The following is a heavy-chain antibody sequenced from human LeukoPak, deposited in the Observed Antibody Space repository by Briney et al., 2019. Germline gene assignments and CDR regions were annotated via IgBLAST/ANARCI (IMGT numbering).Heavy chain of an antibody. Sequence: PGGSLRLSCAASGFTFSDYYMSWIRQAPGKGLEWVSYISSSGSTIYYADSVKGRFTISRDNAKNSLYLQMNSLRAEDTAVYYCARIGVAEVAVWQHYYAEFWGQGTLVTVSS. CDR1: GFTFSDYY. J-gene: IGHJ4*02. CDR2: ISSSGSTI. D-gene: IGHD6-19*01. V-gene: IGHV3-11*04. CDR3: ARIGVAEVAVWQHYYAEF.